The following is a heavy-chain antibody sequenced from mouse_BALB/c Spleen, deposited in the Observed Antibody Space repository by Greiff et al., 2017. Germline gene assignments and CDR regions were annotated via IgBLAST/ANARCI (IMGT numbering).Heavy chain of an antibody. CDR2: ISSGSSTI. J-gene: IGHJ4*01. Sequence: EVQGVESGGGLVQPGGSRKLSCAASGFTFSSFGMHWVRQAPEKGLEWVAYISSGSSTIYYADTVKGRFTISRDNPKNTLFLQMTSLRSEDTAMYYCAISSQYAMDYWGQGTSVTVSS. CDR3: AISSQYAMDY. CDR1: GFTFSSFG. V-gene: IGHV5-17*02.